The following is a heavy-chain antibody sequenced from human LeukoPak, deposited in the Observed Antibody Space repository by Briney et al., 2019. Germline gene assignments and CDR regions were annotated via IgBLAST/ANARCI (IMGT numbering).Heavy chain of an antibody. CDR2: INXXXXX. CDR3: ARPRIAATSPFGY. J-gene: IGHJ4*02. V-gene: IGHV4-34*01. Sequence: ETXXLTCAVYGGSFSGXXXXXIRQPPGXXXXXXGEINXXXXXNYNXXXXXXXXXXVDTXKNQFSLKLSSVTAXXTAVYYCARPRIAATSPFGYWGQGTLVTVSS. D-gene: IGHD2-15*01. CDR1: GGSFSGXX.